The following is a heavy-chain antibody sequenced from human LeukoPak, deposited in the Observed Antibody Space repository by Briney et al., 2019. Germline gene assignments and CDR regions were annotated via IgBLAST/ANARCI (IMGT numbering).Heavy chain of an antibody. CDR3: VRVGHYGSGSYLDY. D-gene: IGHD3-10*01. Sequence: SETLSLTCTVSGGSLSSYYWSWIRQPPGKGLEWIGYIYYSGSTNYNPSLKSRVTISVDTSKNQFSLKLSSVTAADTAVYYCVRVGHYGSGSYLDYWGQGTLVTVSS. J-gene: IGHJ4*02. CDR2: IYYSGST. CDR1: GGSLSSYY. V-gene: IGHV4-59*01.